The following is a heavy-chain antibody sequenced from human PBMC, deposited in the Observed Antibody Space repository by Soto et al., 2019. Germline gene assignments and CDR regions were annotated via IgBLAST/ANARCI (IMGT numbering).Heavy chain of an antibody. CDR2: TYYSGST. J-gene: IGHJ6*02. CDR3: ARDLPGIYGMDV. Sequence: PSETLSLTCDVSGDTISTGGYTWAWIRQQPGKGLEWIGYTYYSGSTYYNPSLKSRVTISVDTSKNQFSLKLSSVTAADTAVYYCARDLPGIYGMDVWGQGTTVTVSS. CDR1: GDTISTGGYT. V-gene: IGHV4-31*11.